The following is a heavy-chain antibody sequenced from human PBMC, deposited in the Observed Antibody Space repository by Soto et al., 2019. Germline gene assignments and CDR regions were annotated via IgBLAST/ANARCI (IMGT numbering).Heavy chain of an antibody. CDR3: TTDRGRIAARPSDY. CDR1: GFTFSNAW. V-gene: IGHV3-15*01. Sequence: EVQLVESGGGLVKPGGSLRLSCAASGFTFSNAWMSWVRQAPGKGLEWVGRIKSKTDGGTTDYAAPVKGRFTISRDDSKNTLYLQMNSLKIEDTAVYYCTTDRGRIAARPSDYWGQGTLVTVSS. D-gene: IGHD6-6*01. J-gene: IGHJ4*02. CDR2: IKSKTDGGTT.